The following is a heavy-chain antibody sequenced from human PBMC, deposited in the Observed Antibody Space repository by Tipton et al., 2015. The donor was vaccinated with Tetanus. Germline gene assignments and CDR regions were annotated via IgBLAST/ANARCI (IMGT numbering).Heavy chain of an antibody. CDR3: AXXRGXYIHXXXDV. D-gene: IGHD2-21*01. J-gene: IGHJ6*02. CDR1: XYTXXXYX. V-gene: IGHV1-2*02. Sequence: QLVQSGAEMKKPXXXVKXXCKXXXYTXXXYXXXWVXXXPGXXXEWLGWIXPNSGGTVYAQKFQGRVTMTRATSISTAYMELRSLXXXDTXXXSCAXXRGXYIHXXXDVWGPWTTVTVS. CDR2: IXPNSGGT.